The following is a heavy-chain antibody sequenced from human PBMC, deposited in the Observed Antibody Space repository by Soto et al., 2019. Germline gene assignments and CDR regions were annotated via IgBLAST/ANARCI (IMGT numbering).Heavy chain of an antibody. CDR2: ISSTSNTI. V-gene: IGHV3-48*01. J-gene: IGHJ4*02. CDR1: GFTFSSYS. CDR3: ARDRGCSGGICYRDLGD. D-gene: IGHD2-15*01. Sequence: LRLSCAASGFTFSSYSVSWVRQAPGKGLEWVSYISSTSNTIYYADSVKGRFTISRDNAKNSLYLHMNSLSAEDTAVYYCARDRGCSGGICYRDLGDWGQGTLVTVSS.